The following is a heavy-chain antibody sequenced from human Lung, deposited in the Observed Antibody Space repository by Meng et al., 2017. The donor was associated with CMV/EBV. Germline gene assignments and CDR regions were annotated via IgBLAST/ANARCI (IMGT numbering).Heavy chain of an antibody. Sequence: ESXKISXAASGFTFSSYSINWVRQAPGKGLEWVSSISSRSSYIYYADSVKGRFTISRDNAKNSLYLQMNSLRAEDTAVYYCAREFCSSSSCYPPDVWGQETTVXVSS. CDR1: GFTFSSYS. V-gene: IGHV3-21*01. CDR3: AREFCSSSSCYPPDV. D-gene: IGHD2-2*01. J-gene: IGHJ6*02. CDR2: ISSRSSYI.